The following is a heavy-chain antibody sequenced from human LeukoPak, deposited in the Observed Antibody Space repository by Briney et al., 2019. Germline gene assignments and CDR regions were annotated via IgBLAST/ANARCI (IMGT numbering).Heavy chain of an antibody. Sequence: GGSLRLSCAVSGLTFSSSWMDWVRQAPGKGLEWVASINPDGNKKYSADSVKGRFTISRDNAENPLYLQMNSLRVEDTAFYYCARDLAYSRLDYWGQGMLVTVSS. CDR3: ARDLAYSRLDY. V-gene: IGHV3-7*01. J-gene: IGHJ4*02. CDR2: INPDGNKK. CDR1: GLTFSSSW. D-gene: IGHD5-18*01.